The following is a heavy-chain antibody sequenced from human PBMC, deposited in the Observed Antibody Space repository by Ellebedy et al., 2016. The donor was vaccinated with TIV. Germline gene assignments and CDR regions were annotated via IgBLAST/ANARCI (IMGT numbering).Heavy chain of an antibody. CDR3: ARETGGMDV. Sequence: GESLKISCAASGFNFNNYEMNWVRQAPGKGLEWLAYISTSGSTIYHADSVKGRFTISRDNAKNSLFLQMSSLRAEDTAIYYCARETGGMDVWGQGATVTVSS. V-gene: IGHV3-48*03. CDR2: ISTSGSTI. J-gene: IGHJ6*02. CDR1: GFNFNNYE.